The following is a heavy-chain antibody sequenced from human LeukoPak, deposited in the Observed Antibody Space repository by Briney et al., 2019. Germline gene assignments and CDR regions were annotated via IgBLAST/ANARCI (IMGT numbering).Heavy chain of an antibody. Sequence: GGSLRLSCAASGFTFSSYWMHWVRQAPGKGLEWVAVISYDGSNKYYADSVKGRFTISRDNSKNTLYLQMNSLRAEDTAVYYCARDAEYSSSMGAFDIWGQGTMVTVSS. CDR2: ISYDGSNK. V-gene: IGHV3-30-3*01. J-gene: IGHJ3*02. D-gene: IGHD6-6*01. CDR3: ARDAEYSSSMGAFDI. CDR1: GFTFSSYW.